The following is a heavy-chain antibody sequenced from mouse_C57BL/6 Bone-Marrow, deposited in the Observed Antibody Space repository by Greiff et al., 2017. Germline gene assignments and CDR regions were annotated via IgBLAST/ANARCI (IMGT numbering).Heavy chain of an antibody. D-gene: IGHD2-1*01. V-gene: IGHV2-2*01. CDR2: IWSGGST. J-gene: IGHJ2*01. CDR1: GFSLTSSG. Sequence: VKLVESGPGLVQPSQSLSITCTASGFSLTSSGVHWVRQSPGKGLEWLGVIWSGGSTDYNAAFISRLSISKDNSKSQVFFKMNSLQADDTAIYYSASSTPGYWDQGTTLTVSS. CDR3: ASSTPGY.